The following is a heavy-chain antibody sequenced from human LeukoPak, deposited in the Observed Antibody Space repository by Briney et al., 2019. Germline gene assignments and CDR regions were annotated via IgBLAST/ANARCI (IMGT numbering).Heavy chain of an antibody. CDR1: GGSISSYY. CDR3: ARGGGTVTKNYYYYYMDV. CDR2: INHSGST. Sequence: SETLSLTCTVSGGSISSYYWSWIRQPPGKGLEWIGEINHSGSTNYNPSLKSRVTISVDTSKNQFSLKLSSVTAADTAVYYCARGGGTVTKNYYYYYMDVWGKGTTVTISS. D-gene: IGHD4-17*01. J-gene: IGHJ6*03. V-gene: IGHV4-34*01.